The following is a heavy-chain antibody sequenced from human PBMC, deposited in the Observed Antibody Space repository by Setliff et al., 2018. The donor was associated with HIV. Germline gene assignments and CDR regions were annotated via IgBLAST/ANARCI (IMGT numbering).Heavy chain of an antibody. D-gene: IGHD3-10*01. Sequence: PGESLKISCKGSGYSFTSYWIAWLRQMPGKGLECMGIIYPGDSDTGYSPSFQGQVTISGDKSISTAYLQWSSLKSSDTAMYYCARHGQYGSGSYYNRPFDFWGQGTLGTVSS. CDR3: ARHGQYGSGSYYNRPFDF. CDR1: GYSFTSYW. J-gene: IGHJ4*02. CDR2: IYPGDSDT. V-gene: IGHV5-51*01.